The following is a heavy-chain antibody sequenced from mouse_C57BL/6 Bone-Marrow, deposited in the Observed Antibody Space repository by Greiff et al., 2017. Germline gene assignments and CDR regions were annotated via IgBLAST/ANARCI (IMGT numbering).Heavy chain of an antibody. J-gene: IGHJ3*01. Sequence: QVQLQQPGAELVMPGASVKLSCKASGYTFTSYWMHWVKQRPGQGLEWIGEIDPSDSYTNYNQKFKGKSTLTVDKASSTAYMRLSSLTSGDSAVFYCTSVRLRRPFAFCGQATLVTVSA. CDR3: TSVRLRRPFAF. V-gene: IGHV1-69*01. CDR1: GYTFTSYW. CDR2: IDPSDSYT.